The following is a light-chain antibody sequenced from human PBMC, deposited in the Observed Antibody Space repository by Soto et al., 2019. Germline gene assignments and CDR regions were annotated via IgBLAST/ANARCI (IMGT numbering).Light chain of an antibody. CDR3: GSYTTSSNYV. J-gene: IGLJ1*01. Sequence: QSVLTQPASVSGSPGPSITISCTGTSSDVGAYNYVSWYQQHPGKAPRLMIYDVSHRPSGVSHRCSGSKSGNTASLTISGLQAEDEADYYCGSYTTSSNYVFGTGTKVTVL. V-gene: IGLV2-14*01. CDR2: DVS. CDR1: SSDVGAYNY.